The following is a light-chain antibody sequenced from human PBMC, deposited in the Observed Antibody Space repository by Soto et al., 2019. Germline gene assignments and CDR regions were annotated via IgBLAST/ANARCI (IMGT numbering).Light chain of an antibody. J-gene: IGLJ1*01. CDR1: SSDVGGYNY. V-gene: IGLV2-14*01. CDR2: EVS. Sequence: QSALTQPASVSGSPGQSITISCTGTSSDVGGYNYVSWYQQHPGKAPKLMIYEVSNRPSGVSNRFSGSKSGNTASLTISGLQADDEVDYYCSSYTSSSIDYVFGTGTELTVL. CDR3: SSYTSSSIDYV.